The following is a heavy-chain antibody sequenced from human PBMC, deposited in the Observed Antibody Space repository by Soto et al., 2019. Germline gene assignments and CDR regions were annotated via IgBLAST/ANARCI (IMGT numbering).Heavy chain of an antibody. CDR3: ARHTSNFRYFYYAMEV. J-gene: IGHJ6*02. CDR1: GYTFTDYW. V-gene: IGHV5-51*01. D-gene: IGHD2-2*01. Sequence: GESVKISCKGSGYTFTDYWIGWVRQLPGKGLEWMGIIYPGDSDTRYSPSFQGHVTITVDKSTSTAYLQWNTLKASDTAMYYCARHTSNFRYFYYAMEVWGQGTTVTGSS. CDR2: IYPGDSDT.